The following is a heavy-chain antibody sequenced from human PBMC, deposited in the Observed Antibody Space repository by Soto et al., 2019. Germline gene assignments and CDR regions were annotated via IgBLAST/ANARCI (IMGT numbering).Heavy chain of an antibody. CDR2: IWYDGSNK. Sequence: QVQLVESGGGVVQPGRSLRLSCAAYGFTFSSYGMHWVRQAPGKGLEWVAVIWYDGSNKYYADSVKGRFTISRDNSKNTLYLQMNSLRAEDTAVYYCARVSEGGSYYGGLDYWGQGTLVTVSP. CDR3: ARVSEGGSYYGGLDY. D-gene: IGHD1-26*01. J-gene: IGHJ4*02. CDR1: GFTFSSYG. V-gene: IGHV3-33*01.